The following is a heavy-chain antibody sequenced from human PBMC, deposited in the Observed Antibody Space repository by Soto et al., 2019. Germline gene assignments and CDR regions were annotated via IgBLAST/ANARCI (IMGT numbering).Heavy chain of an antibody. Sequence: WGSLRLSCAASGFTFSSYSMNWVRQAPGKGLEWVSYISSSSSTIYYADSVKGRFTISRDNAKNSLYLQMNSPRAEDTAVYYCARVSLRYFDWLLYYFDYWGQGTLVTVSS. CDR2: ISSSSSTI. D-gene: IGHD3-9*01. V-gene: IGHV3-48*01. CDR3: ARVSLRYFDWLLYYFDY. CDR1: GFTFSSYS. J-gene: IGHJ4*02.